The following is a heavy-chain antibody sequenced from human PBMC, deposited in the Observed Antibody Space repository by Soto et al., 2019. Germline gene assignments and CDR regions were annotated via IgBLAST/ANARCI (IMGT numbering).Heavy chain of an antibody. V-gene: IGHV3-30-3*01. D-gene: IGHD3-22*01. J-gene: IGHJ3*02. CDR2: ISYDGTNK. Sequence: GGSLRLSCAASGFTFSSFAMHWVRQAPGKGLEWVALISYDGTNKYYADSVKGRFTISRDNSKNTLYLQMNSLRTEDTAVYYCARDQDYYDSSERDAFDIWGQGTMVTVSS. CDR3: ARDQDYYDSSERDAFDI. CDR1: GFTFSSFA.